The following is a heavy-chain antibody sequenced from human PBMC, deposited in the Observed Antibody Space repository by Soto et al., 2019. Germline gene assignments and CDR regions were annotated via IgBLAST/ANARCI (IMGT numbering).Heavy chain of an antibody. CDR1: GFTFSSYG. Sequence: QSGRSLRLSCAASGFTFSSYGMHWVRQAPGKGLEWVAVISYDGSNKYYADSVKGRFTISRDNSKNTLYLQMNSLRAEDTAVYYWAKDLGVNYDSSGYYSPVFDYWGQGAPVTVA. CDR3: AKDLGVNYDSSGYYSPVFDY. J-gene: IGHJ4*02. D-gene: IGHD3-22*01. CDR2: ISYDGSNK. V-gene: IGHV3-30*18.